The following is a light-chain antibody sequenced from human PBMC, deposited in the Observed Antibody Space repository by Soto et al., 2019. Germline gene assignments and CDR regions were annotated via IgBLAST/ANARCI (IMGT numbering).Light chain of an antibody. J-gene: IGKJ5*01. V-gene: IGKV3-11*01. CDR1: QSISIK. CDR2: DTY. CDR3: QQRNIWPPVT. Sequence: EIVMTQSPSTLSLSPVERATLSCSASQSISIKLAWYQQKPGQAPRLVIYDTYTRATGIPDRFSGSGSGTEFTLNISSLEPEDFAVYYCQQRNIWPPVTFGKGTRLEIK.